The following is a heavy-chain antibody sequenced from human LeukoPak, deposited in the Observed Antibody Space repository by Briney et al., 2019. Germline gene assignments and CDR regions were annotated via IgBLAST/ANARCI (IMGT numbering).Heavy chain of an antibody. CDR3: ARTVAGINYFDY. Sequence: ASVKVSCKASGYTFTSYDINWVRQATGQGLEWMGRMNPNSGNTGYAQKFQGRVTMTRNTSISTAYMELSSLRSEDTAVYYCARTVAGINYFDYWGQGTLVTVSS. CDR1: GYTFTSYD. CDR2: MNPNSGNT. V-gene: IGHV1-8*01. D-gene: IGHD6-19*01. J-gene: IGHJ4*02.